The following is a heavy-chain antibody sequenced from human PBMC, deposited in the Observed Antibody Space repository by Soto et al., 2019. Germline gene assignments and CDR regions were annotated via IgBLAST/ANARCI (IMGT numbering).Heavy chain of an antibody. D-gene: IGHD2-15*01. J-gene: IGHJ4*02. CDR2: IYYSGST. Sequence: QVQLQESGPGLVKPSQTLSLTCTVSGGSISSGDYYWSWIRQPPGKGLEWIGYIYYSGSTYYNPSLKSRVNISVDTSKNQFSLKLSSVTAADTAVYYCARNRVGYCSGGSCYSETTRQYYFDYWGQGTLVTVSS. CDR3: ARNRVGYCSGGSCYSETTRQYYFDY. CDR1: GGSISSGDYY. V-gene: IGHV4-30-4*01.